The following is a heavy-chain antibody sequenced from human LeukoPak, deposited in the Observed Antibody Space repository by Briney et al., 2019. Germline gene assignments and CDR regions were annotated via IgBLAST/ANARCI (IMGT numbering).Heavy chain of an antibody. CDR3: ARASRSAVADFDY. V-gene: IGHV3-13*01. Sequence: GGSLRLSCAASGFTFSSYDMHWVRQVTGKGLEWVSGIGIAGDTYHVGSVKGRFTISRENAKNSLYLQMKSLRAGDTAVYYCARASRSAVADFDYWGQGTLVTVSS. D-gene: IGHD6-13*01. J-gene: IGHJ4*02. CDR1: GFTFSSYD. CDR2: IGIAGDT.